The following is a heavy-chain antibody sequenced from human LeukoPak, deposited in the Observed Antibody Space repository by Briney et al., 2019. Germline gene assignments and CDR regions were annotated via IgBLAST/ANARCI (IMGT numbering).Heavy chain of an antibody. Sequence: NPSETLSLTCSVSGDSISEYYWSWIRQPPGKGLEWIGYIYVSGNTNYNPSLKSRVTLSLDTSKNQFSLKMTSVTAADTAIYYCARDHGWSGFNWFDPWGQGTLVTVSS. CDR3: ARDHGWSGFNWFDP. CDR1: GDSISEYY. D-gene: IGHD3-3*01. CDR2: IYVSGNT. V-gene: IGHV4-59*01. J-gene: IGHJ5*02.